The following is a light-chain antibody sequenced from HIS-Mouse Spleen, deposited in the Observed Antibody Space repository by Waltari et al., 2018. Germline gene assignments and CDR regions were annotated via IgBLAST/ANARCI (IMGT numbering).Light chain of an antibody. CDR1: SSDVGGYNY. Sequence: QSALTQPPSASGPPGQSVTISCTGTSSDVGGYNYVSWYQQHPGKAPKVMIYVVSKRPSGVPGRFSGSKSGNTASLTVSGLQAEDWADYYCSSVAGSNNLVFGGGTKLTVL. CDR2: VVS. J-gene: IGLJ2*01. V-gene: IGLV2-8*01. CDR3: SSVAGSNNLV.